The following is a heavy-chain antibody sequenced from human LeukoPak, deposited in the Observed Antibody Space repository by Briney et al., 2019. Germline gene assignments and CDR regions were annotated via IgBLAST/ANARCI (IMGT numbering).Heavy chain of an antibody. CDR2: IRHDGSIK. D-gene: IGHD3-16*01. Sequence: QAGGSLRLSCAASGFIFSTCGMYWVRQAPGKGLEWVAFIRHDGSIKNYADSVKGRSTISRDNSKNTLYLQMNSLRAEDTAVYYCAKDSLADIDYWGQGTLVTVSS. CDR1: GFIFSTCG. V-gene: IGHV3-30*02. CDR3: AKDSLADIDY. J-gene: IGHJ4*02.